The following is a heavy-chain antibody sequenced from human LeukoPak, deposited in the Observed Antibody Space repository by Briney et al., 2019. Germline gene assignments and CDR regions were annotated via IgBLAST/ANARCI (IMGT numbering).Heavy chain of an antibody. D-gene: IGHD2-15*01. CDR1: GFTFSSSA. Sequence: GGSLRLSCAASGFTFSSSAMSWVPQAPGKGLERVSTASGTDGRTYYADSVKGRFTISSDNSKNTLFLQMNSLGAEDTAVYYCASRGGQSSFDYWGQGTLVTVSS. J-gene: IGHJ4*02. CDR2: ASGTDGRT. CDR3: ASRGGQSSFDY. V-gene: IGHV3-23*01.